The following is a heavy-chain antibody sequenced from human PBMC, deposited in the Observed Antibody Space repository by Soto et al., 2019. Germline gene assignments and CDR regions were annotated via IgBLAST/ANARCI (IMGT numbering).Heavy chain of an antibody. D-gene: IGHD1-1*01. CDR1: GYSFTSYW. CDR2: IYPGDSEI. Sequence: GESLKISCKASGYSFTSYWIGWVRQMPGKGLEWMGIIYPGDSEIRYSPSFQGQVTLSADKSTSTAYLQWNSLKASDTAMYYCVRSDNGGWNIFDRRGQGIPGTVSS. V-gene: IGHV5-51*01. J-gene: IGHJ4*02. CDR3: VRSDNGGWNIFDR.